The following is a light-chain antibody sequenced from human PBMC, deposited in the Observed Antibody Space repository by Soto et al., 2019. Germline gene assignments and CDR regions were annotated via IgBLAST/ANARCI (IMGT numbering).Light chain of an antibody. Sequence: DIQMTQSPSSLSASVGDRVTITCRASQSITNYLNWYQQKPGKAPKLLMYAISTLQSGVPSRFGGSGSGTEFTLTISSLQHEDFATYYCQQSYSTPYTFGQGTKVDIK. V-gene: IGKV1-39*01. J-gene: IGKJ2*01. CDR2: AIS. CDR3: QQSYSTPYT. CDR1: QSITNY.